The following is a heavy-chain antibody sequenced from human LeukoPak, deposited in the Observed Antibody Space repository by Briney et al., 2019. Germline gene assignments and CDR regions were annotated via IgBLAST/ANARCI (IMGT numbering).Heavy chain of an antibody. J-gene: IGHJ6*03. CDR1: GYTFTSYG. D-gene: IGHD5-12*01. CDR3: ARDRSGYDSFGYYYYMDV. V-gene: IGHV1-18*01. Sequence: GASVKVSCKASGYTFTSYGISWVRQAPGQGLEWMGWISAYNGNTNYAQKLQGRVTMTTDTSTSTAYMELRSLRSYDTAVYYCARDRSGYDSFGYYYYMDVWGKGTTVTVSS. CDR2: ISAYNGNT.